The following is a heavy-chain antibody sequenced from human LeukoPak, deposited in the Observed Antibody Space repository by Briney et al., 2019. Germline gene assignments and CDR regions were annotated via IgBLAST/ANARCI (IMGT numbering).Heavy chain of an antibody. J-gene: IGHJ4*02. CDR2: INPISGDT. D-gene: IGHD2-2*01. V-gene: IGHV1-2*02. CDR3: ARDLGGSCDFDY. Sequence: ASVKVSCKASGYTFTGFYIHWVRQAPGQGLEWMGWINPISGDTSYAQKFQGRVTMTTDTAISTAYMELNRLRPNDTAVFYCARDLGGSCDFDYWGQGTLVTVSS. CDR1: GYTFTGFY.